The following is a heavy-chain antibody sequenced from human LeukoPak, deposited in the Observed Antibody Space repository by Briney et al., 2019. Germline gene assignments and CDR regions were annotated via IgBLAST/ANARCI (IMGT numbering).Heavy chain of an antibody. Sequence: ASVKVSCKASGSTFSSYAISWVRQAPGQGPEWMGWIYPKSGGTNSAQKFQGRVTLTRDTSISTTYMELTGLRSDDTAVYYCARIAGSGSLNWFDPWGQGTLVTVSS. D-gene: IGHD3-10*01. CDR3: ARIAGSGSLNWFDP. J-gene: IGHJ5*02. V-gene: IGHV1-2*02. CDR2: IYPKSGGT. CDR1: GSTFSSYA.